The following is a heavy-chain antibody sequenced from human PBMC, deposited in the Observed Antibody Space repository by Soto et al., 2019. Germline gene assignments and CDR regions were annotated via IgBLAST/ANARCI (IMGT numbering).Heavy chain of an antibody. V-gene: IGHV1-69*06. CDR1: GGTFSSYA. J-gene: IGHJ6*02. Sequence: SVKVSCKASGGTFSSYAISWVRQAPGQGLEWMGGIIPIFGTANYAQKFQGRVTITADKSTSTAYMELSSLRSEDTAVYYCRVSYYYYGMDVWGQGTTVTVSS. CDR2: IIPIFGTA. CDR3: RVSYYYYGMDV.